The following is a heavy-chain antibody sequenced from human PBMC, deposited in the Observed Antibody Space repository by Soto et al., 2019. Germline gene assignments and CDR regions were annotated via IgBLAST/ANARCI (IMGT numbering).Heavy chain of an antibody. Sequence: VNLLESGGGLVQPGGSLRLPCAASGFTFSNFAMSWVRQAPGRGLEWVSEITASGRTPSYADSVKGRFTISNDEAKNSLYLQMNSLRADDPALYYCAKVYFGESDGFDIWGQGIMVTVSS. J-gene: IGHJ3*02. V-gene: IGHV3-23*01. CDR2: ITASGRTP. CDR1: GFTFSNFA. CDR3: AKVYFGESDGFDI. D-gene: IGHD3-16*01.